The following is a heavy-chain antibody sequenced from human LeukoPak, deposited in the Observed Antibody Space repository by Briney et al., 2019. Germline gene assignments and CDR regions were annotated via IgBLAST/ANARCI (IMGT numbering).Heavy chain of an antibody. CDR1: GFTSISVA. CDR3: AKPGMARGY. D-gene: IGHD5-24*01. V-gene: IGHV3-23*01. CDR2: ISGSGGNA. J-gene: IGHJ4*02. Sequence: GGSLRLSCVDSGFTSISVAMSWVRQAPGKGLEWVSAISGSGGNAYYADSVKGRFTISRDNSKNTLYLQMNSLRAEGTAVYYCAKPGMARGYWGQGTLVTVSS.